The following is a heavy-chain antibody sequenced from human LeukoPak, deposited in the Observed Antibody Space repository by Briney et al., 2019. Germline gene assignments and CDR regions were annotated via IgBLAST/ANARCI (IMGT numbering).Heavy chain of an antibody. Sequence: PGGSLRLSCAASGFTFSSYAMHWVRQAPGKGLEWVAVISYDGSNKYYADSVKGRFTISRDNSKNTLYLQTNSLRAEDTAVYYCAREAAGFDYWGQGTLVTVSS. CDR3: AREAAGFDY. CDR1: GFTFSSYA. V-gene: IGHV3-30*01. J-gene: IGHJ4*02. CDR2: ISYDGSNK. D-gene: IGHD2-15*01.